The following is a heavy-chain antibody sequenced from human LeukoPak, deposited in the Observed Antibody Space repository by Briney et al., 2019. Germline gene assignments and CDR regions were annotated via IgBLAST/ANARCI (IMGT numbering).Heavy chain of an antibody. CDR2: IYYSGST. CDR1: GGSISSYY. CDR3: ARGGYYGSGNDFRFDP. V-gene: IGHV4-59*07. D-gene: IGHD3-10*01. Sequence: SDTLSLTCTVSGGSISSYYWSWIRQPPGKGLEWIGYIYYSGSTNYKPSLKSRVTISVDTSKNQFSLKLSSVTAADTAVYYCARGGYYGSGNDFRFDPWGQGTLLTVSS. J-gene: IGHJ5*02.